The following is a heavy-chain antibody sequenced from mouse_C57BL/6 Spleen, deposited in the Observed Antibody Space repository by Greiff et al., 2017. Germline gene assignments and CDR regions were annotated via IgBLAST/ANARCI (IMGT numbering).Heavy chain of an antibody. J-gene: IGHJ3*01. D-gene: IGHD3-2*02. CDR3: AEGEPTAQATLCAY. CDR2: INPNYGTT. CDR1: GYSFTDYN. V-gene: IGHV1-39*01. Sequence: LQESGPELVKPGASVKISCKASGYSFTDYNMNWVKQSNGKSLEWIGVINPNYGTTSYNQKFKGKATLTVDQSSSTAYMQLNSLTSEDSAVYYCAEGEPTAQATLCAYWGQETLVTVSA.